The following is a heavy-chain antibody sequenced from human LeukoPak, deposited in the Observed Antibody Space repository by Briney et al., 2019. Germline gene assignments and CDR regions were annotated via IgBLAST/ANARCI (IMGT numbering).Heavy chain of an antibody. CDR3: ARVRPHVAFDI. CDR1: GHSFSIYW. Sequence: GESLKISCKGSGHSFSIYWIGWVRQMPGRGLEWMGIIYPGDSDTRYSPSFQGQVTISADKSISTAYLQCSRLKASDTAIYYCARVRPHVAFDIWGQGTMVTASS. V-gene: IGHV5-51*01. J-gene: IGHJ3*02. CDR2: IYPGDSDT.